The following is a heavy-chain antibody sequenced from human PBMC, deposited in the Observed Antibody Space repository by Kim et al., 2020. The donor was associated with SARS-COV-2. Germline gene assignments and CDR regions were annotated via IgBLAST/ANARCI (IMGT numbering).Heavy chain of an antibody. D-gene: IGHD2-21*02. Sequence: GGSLRLSCAASGFTFSSYAMNWVRQAPGKGLEWVSAISGNGSSKYYADSVKGRFTISRDNSKNTLYLQMNSLRAEDTAVYYCANPLACATYGDYLHCFQ. V-gene: IGHV3-23*01. CDR2: ISGNGSSK. CDR1: GFTFSSYA. J-gene: IGHJ1*01. CDR3: ANPLACATYGDYLHCFQ.